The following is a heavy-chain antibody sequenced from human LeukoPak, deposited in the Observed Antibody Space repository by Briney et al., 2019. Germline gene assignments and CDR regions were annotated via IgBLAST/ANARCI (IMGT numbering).Heavy chain of an antibody. CDR2: VRGSDGSGINT. Sequence: GGSLRLSCAASGFTFTSYAMSWVRQAPGKGLEWVSAVRGSDGSGINTWYADSEEGRFTISRDNSKNTLYLQMNSLRAEDTAIYYCASIGGWGTAPLDSWGQGTLVTVAS. V-gene: IGHV3-23*01. CDR3: ASIGGWGTAPLDS. D-gene: IGHD3-16*01. J-gene: IGHJ4*02. CDR1: GFTFTSYA.